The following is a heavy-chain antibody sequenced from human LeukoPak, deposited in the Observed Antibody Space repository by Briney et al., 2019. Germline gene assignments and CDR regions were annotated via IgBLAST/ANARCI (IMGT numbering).Heavy chain of an antibody. Sequence: ASVKVSCKASGYTFTGYYMHWVRQAPGQGLEWMGWINPNSGGTNYAQKFQGRVTMTRDTSISTAYMELSRLRSDDTAVYYCATPPGDYGDYYYYGMDVWSQGTTVTVSS. J-gene: IGHJ6*02. CDR1: GYTFTGYY. V-gene: IGHV1-2*02. CDR2: INPNSGGT. CDR3: ATPPGDYGDYYYYGMDV. D-gene: IGHD4-17*01.